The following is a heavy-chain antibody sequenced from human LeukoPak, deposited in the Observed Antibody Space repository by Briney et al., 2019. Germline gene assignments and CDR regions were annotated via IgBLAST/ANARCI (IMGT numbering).Heavy chain of an antibody. J-gene: IGHJ6*03. V-gene: IGHV3-23*01. CDR2: ISGSGGST. CDR3: AKVKYDFWSGSYYYYMDV. Sequence: GGSLRLSCTTSKFNFNNYGMTWVRQAPGKGPEWVSSISGSGGSTQYAASVQGRFTISRDNSKNTLYLQMNSLRAEDTAIYYCAKVKYDFWSGSYYYYMDVWGKGTTVTVSS. D-gene: IGHD3-3*01. CDR1: KFNFNNYG.